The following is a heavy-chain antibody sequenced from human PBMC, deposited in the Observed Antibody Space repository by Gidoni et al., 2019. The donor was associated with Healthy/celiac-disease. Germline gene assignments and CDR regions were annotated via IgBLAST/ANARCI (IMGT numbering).Heavy chain of an antibody. V-gene: IGHV1-18*01. J-gene: IGHJ4*02. D-gene: IGHD2-15*01. Sequence: QVQLVQSGAEVKKPGASVKVSCKASGYTFTSYGISWVRQAPGHGLEWMGWISAYNGNTNYAQKLQGRVTMTTDTSTSTAYMELRSLRSDDTAVYYCARDPPRLTKGYCSGGSCPRLFDYWGQGTLVTVSS. CDR3: ARDPPRLTKGYCSGGSCPRLFDY. CDR1: GYTFTSYG. CDR2: ISAYNGNT.